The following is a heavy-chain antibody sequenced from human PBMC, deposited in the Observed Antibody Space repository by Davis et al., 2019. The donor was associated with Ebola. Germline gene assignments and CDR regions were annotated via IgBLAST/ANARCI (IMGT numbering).Heavy chain of an antibody. CDR3: ARDRGYSRFDP. CDR1: GYTFTSYA. Sequence: ASVKVSCKASGYTFTSYAMHWVRQAPGQRLEWMGWISAGNGNTKYTQKFQGRVTITRDTSASTAYMEVSSLRSEDTAVYYCARDRGYSRFDPWGQGTLVTVSS. V-gene: IGHV1-3*01. J-gene: IGHJ5*02. D-gene: IGHD3-22*01. CDR2: ISAGNGNT.